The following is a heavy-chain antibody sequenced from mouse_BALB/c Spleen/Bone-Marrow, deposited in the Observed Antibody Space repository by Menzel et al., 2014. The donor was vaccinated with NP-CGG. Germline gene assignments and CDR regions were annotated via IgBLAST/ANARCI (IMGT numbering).Heavy chain of an antibody. CDR1: GFSLTSYG. D-gene: IGHD1-1*01. Sequence: QVQLKQSGPGLVAPSQSLSITCTVSGFSLTSYGVHWVRQPPGKGLEWLGVIWAGGNTIYISALMSRLNINKDNSKSQVFLKMNSLQTDDTAMYYCASSYYGSSQFAYWGQGTLVTVSA. CDR3: ASSYYGSSQFAY. J-gene: IGHJ3*01. V-gene: IGHV2-9*02. CDR2: IWAGGNT.